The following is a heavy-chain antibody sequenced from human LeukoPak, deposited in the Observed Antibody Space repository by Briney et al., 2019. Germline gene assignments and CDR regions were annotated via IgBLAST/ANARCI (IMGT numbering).Heavy chain of an antibody. CDR3: AKDMRNIVVTPTIDY. CDR1: GFTFSSYA. D-gene: IGHD2-15*01. CDR2: ISYDGSNK. Sequence: GGSLRLSCAASGFTFSSYAMHWVRQAPGKGLEWVAVISYDGSNKYYADSVKGRFTISRDNAKNSLYLQMNSLRAEDTALYYCAKDMRNIVVTPTIDYWGQGTLVTVSS. J-gene: IGHJ4*02. V-gene: IGHV3-30*04.